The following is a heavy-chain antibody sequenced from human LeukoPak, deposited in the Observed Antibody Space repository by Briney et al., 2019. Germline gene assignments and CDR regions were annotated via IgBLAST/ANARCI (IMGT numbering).Heavy chain of an antibody. Sequence: SETLSLTRTVSGGSISSYYWSWIRQPPGKGLEWIGYIYYSGSTNYNPSLKSRVTISVDTSKNQFSLKLSSVTAADTAVYYCARNSPDYFDYWGQGTLVTVSS. D-gene: IGHD4-23*01. CDR3: ARNSPDYFDY. CDR2: IYYSGST. CDR1: GGSISSYY. V-gene: IGHV4-59*01. J-gene: IGHJ4*02.